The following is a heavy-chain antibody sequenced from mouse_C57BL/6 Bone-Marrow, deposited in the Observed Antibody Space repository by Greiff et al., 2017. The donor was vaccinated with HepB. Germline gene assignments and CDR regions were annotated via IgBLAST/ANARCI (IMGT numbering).Heavy chain of an antibody. D-gene: IGHD1-1*01. Sequence: QVQLQQSGPELVKPGASVKISCKASGYAFSSSWMNWVKQRPGKGLEWIGRIYPGDGDTNYNGKFKGKATLTADKSSSTAYMQLSSLTSEDSAVYFCASFITPFAYWGQGTLVTVSA. CDR2: IYPGDGDT. CDR1: GYAFSSSW. V-gene: IGHV1-82*01. J-gene: IGHJ3*01. CDR3: ASFITPFAY.